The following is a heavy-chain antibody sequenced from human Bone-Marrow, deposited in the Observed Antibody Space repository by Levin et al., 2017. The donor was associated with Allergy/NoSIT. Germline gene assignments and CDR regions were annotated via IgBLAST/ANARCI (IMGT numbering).Heavy chain of an antibody. J-gene: IGHJ4*02. V-gene: IGHV3-74*01. D-gene: IGHD3-3*01. CDR3: VRAYDF. CDR1: GFTFSSFW. Sequence: HPGGSLRLSCAASGFTFSSFWMHWVRQAPGKGLVWVSRINGDGSSTSFADSVKGRFTISRDNAKNTLYLQMNSLRAEDTAVYYCVRAYDFWGQGTLVTVSS. CDR2: INGDGSST.